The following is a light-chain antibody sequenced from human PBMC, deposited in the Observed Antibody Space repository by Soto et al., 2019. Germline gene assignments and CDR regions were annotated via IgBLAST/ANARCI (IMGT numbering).Light chain of an antibody. V-gene: IGLV2-14*01. CDR3: SSYTRSNSWV. Sequence: QSALTQPASVSGSPGQSITISCTGTSSDIGTYNYVSWYQQHPGAAPKLIIYEVTNRPSGVSAHFSGSKSGNAASLTISGLQAADEADYYCSSYTRSNSWVFGGGTKLTVL. CDR2: EVT. J-gene: IGLJ3*02. CDR1: SSDIGTYNY.